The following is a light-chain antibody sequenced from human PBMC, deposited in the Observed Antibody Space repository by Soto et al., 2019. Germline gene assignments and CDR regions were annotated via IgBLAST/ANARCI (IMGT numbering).Light chain of an antibody. CDR3: LTWHTGFSVV. Sequence: QLVLTQSPSASASLGASVKLTCTLSSGHSSYAIAWPQQQPETGPRYLMKLNSDGSHNKGDGIHDRFSVSSSGAERYLTISTLQSEDGSDYYCLTWHTGFSVVFGGGTKLTVL. CDR2: LNSDGSH. CDR1: SGHSSYA. J-gene: IGLJ2*01. V-gene: IGLV4-69*01.